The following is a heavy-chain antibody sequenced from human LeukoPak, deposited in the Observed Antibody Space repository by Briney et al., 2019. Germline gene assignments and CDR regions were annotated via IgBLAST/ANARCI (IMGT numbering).Heavy chain of an antibody. Sequence: PGRSLRLSCAASGFTFSSCAMSWVRQAPGKGLEWVSAISGGGGNTYYADSVKGRFAISRDNSKNTLYLQMNSLRAEDTALYYCAKGPLIEVAGTTWDYWGQGTLVTVSS. CDR1: GFTFSSCA. CDR3: AKGPLIEVAGTTWDY. D-gene: IGHD6-19*01. V-gene: IGHV3-23*01. CDR2: ISGGGGNT. J-gene: IGHJ4*02.